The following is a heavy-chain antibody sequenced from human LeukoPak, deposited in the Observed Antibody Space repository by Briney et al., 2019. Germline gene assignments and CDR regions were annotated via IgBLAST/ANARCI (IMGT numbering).Heavy chain of an antibody. CDR1: GFTFSSYS. D-gene: IGHD7-27*01. Sequence: QPGGSLRLSCTASGFTFSSYSMNWVRQAPGKGLEWVSYISSSGSTIYYADSVKGRFTISRDNAKNSLYLQMNSLRAEDTAVYYCARDFTGDLDAFDIWGQGTMVTVSS. V-gene: IGHV3-48*04. J-gene: IGHJ3*02. CDR2: ISSSGSTI. CDR3: ARDFTGDLDAFDI.